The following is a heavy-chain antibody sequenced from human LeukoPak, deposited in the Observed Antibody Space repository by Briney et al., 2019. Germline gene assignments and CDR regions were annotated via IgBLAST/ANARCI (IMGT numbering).Heavy chain of an antibody. V-gene: IGHV3-23*01. CDR2: ISGSGGST. Sequence: GGSLRPSCAASGFTFSSYAMSWVRQAPGKGLEWVSAISGSGGSTYYADPVKGRFTISRDNSKNTLYLQMNSLRAEDTAVYYCAKVGGYLIDYWGQGTLVTVSS. J-gene: IGHJ4*02. CDR3: AKVGGYLIDY. CDR1: GFTFSSYA. D-gene: IGHD3-22*01.